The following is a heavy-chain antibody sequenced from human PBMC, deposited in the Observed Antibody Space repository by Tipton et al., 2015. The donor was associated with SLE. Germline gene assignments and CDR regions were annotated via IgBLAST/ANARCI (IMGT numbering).Heavy chain of an antibody. CDR2: IYSGGST. J-gene: IGHJ2*01. CDR3: ARFRVLQGVAYWYFDL. D-gene: IGHD3-10*01. CDR1: GGSFSGYY. V-gene: IGHV3-53*01. Sequence: LSLTCAVYGGSFSGYYCSWIRQPPGKGLEWVSVIYSGGSTYYADSVKGRFTISRDNSKNTLYLQMNSLRAEDTALYYCARFRVLQGVAYWYFDLWGRGTLVTVSS.